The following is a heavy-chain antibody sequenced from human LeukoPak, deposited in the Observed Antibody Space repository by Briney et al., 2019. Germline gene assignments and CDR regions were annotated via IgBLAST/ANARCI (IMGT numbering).Heavy chain of an antibody. J-gene: IGHJ4*02. D-gene: IGHD1-1*01. CDR3: ARVGHINSFDY. V-gene: IGHV3-48*03. CDR1: GFTFSSYA. CDR2: ISGSGSTI. Sequence: GGSLRLSCAASGFTFSSYAMSWVRQAPGKGLEWVSYISGSGSTIYYADSVKGRFTISRDNAKNSLYLQMSSLRADDTAVYYCARVGHINSFDYWGQGTLVTVSS.